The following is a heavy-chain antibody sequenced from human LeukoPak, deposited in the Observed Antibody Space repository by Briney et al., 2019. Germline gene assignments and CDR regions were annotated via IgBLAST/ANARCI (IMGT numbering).Heavy chain of an antibody. Sequence: GKSLTLSCVASQFTFSHYGMHRVRQAPGKGLEWVAVIWNDGSSQYYADSVKGRFTISRDNFQNTVYLQMNSLRAEDTAVYYCAKDAQRGFDYSNSLEYWGQGTLVTVSS. CDR3: AKDAQRGFDYSNSLEY. V-gene: IGHV3-33*06. CDR1: QFTFSHYG. J-gene: IGHJ4*02. CDR2: IWNDGSSQ. D-gene: IGHD4-11*01.